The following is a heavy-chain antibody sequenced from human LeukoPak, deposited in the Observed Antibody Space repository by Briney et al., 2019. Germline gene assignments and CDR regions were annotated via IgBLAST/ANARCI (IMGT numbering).Heavy chain of an antibody. J-gene: IGHJ5*02. V-gene: IGHV4-34*01. CDR1: GGSFSGYY. CDR2: MYHSGDT. Sequence: SETLSLTCAVYGGSFSGYYWSWIRQPPGKGLEWIGSMYHSGDTYYNPSLKSRVTISVDTSKNQLSLKLSSVTAADTAVYYCARSKAHLSTSWYGTWFDPWGQGTLVTVSS. D-gene: IGHD2-2*01. CDR3: ARSKAHLSTSWYGTWFDP.